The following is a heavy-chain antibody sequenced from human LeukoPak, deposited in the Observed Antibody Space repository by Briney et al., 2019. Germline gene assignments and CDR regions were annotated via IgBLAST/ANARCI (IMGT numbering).Heavy chain of an antibody. Sequence: PSETLSLTCTGSGGSISSYYWSWIRQPPGKGLEWIGYIYYSGSTYYNPSLRSRVTISVATSRNQFSLKLSSVTAADTAVYYCARSSEGRYYYDSSGFSYYYYYMDVWGKGTTVTISS. CDR2: IYYSGST. CDR3: ARSSEGRYYYDSSGFSYYYYYMDV. D-gene: IGHD3-22*01. J-gene: IGHJ6*03. CDR1: GGSISSYY. V-gene: IGHV4-59*01.